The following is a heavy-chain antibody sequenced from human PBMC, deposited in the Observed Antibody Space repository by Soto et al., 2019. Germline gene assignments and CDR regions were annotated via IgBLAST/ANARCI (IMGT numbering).Heavy chain of an antibody. D-gene: IGHD3-22*01. Sequence: PGGSLRLSCAASGFTFSSYSMNWVRQAPGKGLEWVSYISSSSSTIYYADSVKGRFTISRDNAKNSLYLQMNSLRDEDTAVYYCAREHYDSSGYYPQGYYFDYWGQGTLVTVSS. CDR1: GFTFSSYS. V-gene: IGHV3-48*02. CDR2: ISSSSSTI. CDR3: AREHYDSSGYYPQGYYFDY. J-gene: IGHJ4*02.